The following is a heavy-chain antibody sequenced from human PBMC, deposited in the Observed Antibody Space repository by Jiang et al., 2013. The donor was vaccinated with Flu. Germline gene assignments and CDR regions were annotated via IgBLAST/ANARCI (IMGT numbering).Heavy chain of an antibody. CDR2: IYHSGST. V-gene: IGHV4-38-2*02. CDR3: ARIIGVLYYFDY. Sequence: GSGLVKPSETLSLTCTVSGYSISSGYYWGWIRQPPGKGLEWIGSIYHSGSTYYNPSLKSRVTISVDTSKNQFSLKLSSVTAADTAVYYCARIIGVLYYFDYWGQGTLVTVSS. D-gene: IGHD2-8*01. CDR1: GYSISSGYY. J-gene: IGHJ4*02.